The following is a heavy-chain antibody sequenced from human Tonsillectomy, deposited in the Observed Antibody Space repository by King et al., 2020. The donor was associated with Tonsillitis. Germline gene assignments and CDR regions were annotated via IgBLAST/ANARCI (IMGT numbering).Heavy chain of an antibody. CDR1: GGSISSSIYY. D-gene: IGHD5-12*01. V-gene: IGHV4-39*07. CDR2: IFQSGST. CDR3: ARGDSRYNWFDP. J-gene: IGHJ5*02. Sequence: QLQESGPGLVKPSETLSLICTVSGGSISSSIYYWGWIRQPPGKGLEWIGSIFQSGSTYHNPSLKSRVSISVDRSKNQFSLTLTSVTAADTAVYYCARGDSRYNWFDPWGQGTLVTVSS.